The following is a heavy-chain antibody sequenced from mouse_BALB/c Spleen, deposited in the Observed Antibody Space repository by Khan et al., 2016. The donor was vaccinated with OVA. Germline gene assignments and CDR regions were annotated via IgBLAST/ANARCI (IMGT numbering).Heavy chain of an antibody. CDR1: GFAFSSYS. D-gene: IGHD1-1*01. CDR2: ITSGGSYT. Sequence: EVELVESGGGLVKPGGSLKLSCAASGFAFSSYSMSWVRKTPEKRLEWVATITSGGSYTYYPDSVKGRLTISRDNAKNTLYLQRSRLKDEETAMHYFTRDMNYYRSIFYFASWGQGTTLTVSS. CDR3: TRDMNYYRSIFYFAS. V-gene: IGHV5-6-4*01. J-gene: IGHJ2*01.